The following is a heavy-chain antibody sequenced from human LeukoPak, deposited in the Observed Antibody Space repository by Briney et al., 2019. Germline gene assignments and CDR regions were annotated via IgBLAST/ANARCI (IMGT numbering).Heavy chain of an antibody. J-gene: IGHJ5*02. Sequence: PGGSLRLSCAASGSTFSSYSMNWVRQAPGKGLEWVSSISSSSSYIYYADSVKGRFTISRDNSKNTLYLQMNSLRAEDTAVYYCAKDRDGSGSYYFDWFDPWGQGTLVTVSS. CDR1: GSTFSSYS. CDR2: ISSSSSYI. V-gene: IGHV3-21*04. D-gene: IGHD3-10*01. CDR3: AKDRDGSGSYYFDWFDP.